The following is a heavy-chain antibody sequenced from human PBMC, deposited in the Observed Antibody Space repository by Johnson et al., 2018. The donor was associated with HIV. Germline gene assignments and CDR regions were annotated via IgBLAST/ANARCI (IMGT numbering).Heavy chain of an antibody. Sequence: VQLVESGGGLLQPGGSLRLSCAASGFTFSSYWMNWVRQAPGKGLEWVANIKQDGSEKYYVDSVKGRFTISRDNAKKSLYLQMNSLRAEGTALYYCAKDIGWELQSAFDIWGQGTMVTVSS. V-gene: IGHV3-7*03. CDR2: IKQDGSEK. J-gene: IGHJ3*02. D-gene: IGHD1-26*01. CDR3: AKDIGWELQSAFDI. CDR1: GFTFSSYW.